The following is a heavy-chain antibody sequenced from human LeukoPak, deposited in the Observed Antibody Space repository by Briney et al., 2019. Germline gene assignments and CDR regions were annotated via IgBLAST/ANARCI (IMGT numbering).Heavy chain of an antibody. Sequence: PSETLSLTCTVSGGSISSYYWNWIRQPAGKGLQWIGRIYTSGSTNYNPSLKSRVTMSVDTSKNQFTLKLSSVTAADTAVYYCAREIAAAGYFDYWGQGTLVTVSS. CDR3: AREIAAAGYFDY. D-gene: IGHD6-13*01. J-gene: IGHJ4*02. V-gene: IGHV4-4*07. CDR1: GGSISSYY. CDR2: IYTSGST.